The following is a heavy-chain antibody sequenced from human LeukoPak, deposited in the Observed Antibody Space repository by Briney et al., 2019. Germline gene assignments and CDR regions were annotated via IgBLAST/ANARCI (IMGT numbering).Heavy chain of an antibody. J-gene: IGHJ4*02. V-gene: IGHV4-34*01. Sequence: PSETLSLTCAVYGGSFSGYYWSWIRQPPGKGLEWIGEINHSGSTNYNPSLKGRVTISVDTSKNQFSLKLSSVTAADTAVYYCARDMPTQWPRTSGYFDYWGQGTLVTVSS. CDR3: ARDMPTQWPRTSGYFDY. CDR1: GGSFSGYY. CDR2: INHSGST. D-gene: IGHD5-12*01.